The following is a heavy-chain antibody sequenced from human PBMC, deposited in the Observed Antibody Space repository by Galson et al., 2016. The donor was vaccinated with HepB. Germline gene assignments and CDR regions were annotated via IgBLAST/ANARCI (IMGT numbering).Heavy chain of an antibody. Sequence: SLRLSCAASGFSFSNNWMSWVRQAPGKGPEWVANIKEDGNAKSYVDSVKGRFTISRDNAKNSLYLQMSSLRAEDTAVYYCARLRQGPWHFDLWGRGTLVTVSS. V-gene: IGHV3-7*01. CDR3: ARLRQGPWHFDL. CDR2: IKEDGNAK. CDR1: GFSFSNNW. J-gene: IGHJ2*01.